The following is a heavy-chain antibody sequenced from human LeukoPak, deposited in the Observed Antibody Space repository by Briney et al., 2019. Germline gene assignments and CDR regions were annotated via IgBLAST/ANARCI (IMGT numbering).Heavy chain of an antibody. CDR3: ARSQTPYYYDDGGYYTFAY. CDR1: GDTFSSYA. D-gene: IGHD3-22*01. V-gene: IGHV1-69*04. CDR2: IIPLLDIA. Sequence: SVKVSCKASGDTFSSYAINWVRQAPGQGLEWMGRIIPLLDIANYAQNFQGRVTITADKSTSTAYMELSSLRSEDTAVYYCARSQTPYYYDDGGYYTFAYWGQGTLVTVSS. J-gene: IGHJ4*02.